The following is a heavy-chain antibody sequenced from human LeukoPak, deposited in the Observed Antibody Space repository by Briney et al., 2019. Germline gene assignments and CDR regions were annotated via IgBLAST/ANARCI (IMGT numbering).Heavy chain of an antibody. Sequence: SETLSLTCTVSGGSIRTYYWSWIPQPPGKGLECIGYIYNTGNTNYNPSLKGRVTISIDTSMNQFSLRLSSVTAAVTAVYYCATLGGTTTYYIDYWGQGTLVTVSS. J-gene: IGHJ4*02. CDR2: IYNTGNT. D-gene: IGHD2/OR15-2a*01. CDR1: GGSIRTYY. V-gene: IGHV4-59*01. CDR3: ATLGGTTTYYIDY.